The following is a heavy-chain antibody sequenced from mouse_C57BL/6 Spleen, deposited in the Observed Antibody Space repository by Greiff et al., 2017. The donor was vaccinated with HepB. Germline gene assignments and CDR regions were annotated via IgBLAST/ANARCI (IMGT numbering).Heavy chain of an antibody. V-gene: IGHV1-64*01. CDR3: ATPLLLRDFDV. Sequence: VQLQQSGAELVKPGASVKLSCKASGYTFTSYWMHWVKQRPGQGLEWIGMIHPNSGSTNYNEKFKSKATLTVDKSSSTAYMQLSSLTSEDSAVYYCATPLLLRDFDVWGTGTTVTVSS. D-gene: IGHD1-1*01. J-gene: IGHJ1*03. CDR2: IHPNSGST. CDR1: GYTFTSYW.